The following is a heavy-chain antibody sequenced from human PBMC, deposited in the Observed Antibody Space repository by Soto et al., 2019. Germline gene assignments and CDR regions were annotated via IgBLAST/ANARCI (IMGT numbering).Heavy chain of an antibody. D-gene: IGHD3-3*01. Sequence: QVHLVQSGVEVKTPGASVRVSCQASGYTFFTYDISWVRQAPGQGLEWMGWISTYSGDTKYAQKFQGIVTMPTDTSMTTAYLELRSLMPDVSAVYYFARHHVPTTLENWFDPWGQVTLVNVSS. CDR3: ARHHVPTTLENWFDP. CDR1: GYTFFTYD. V-gene: IGHV1-18*01. CDR2: ISTYSGDT. J-gene: IGHJ5*02.